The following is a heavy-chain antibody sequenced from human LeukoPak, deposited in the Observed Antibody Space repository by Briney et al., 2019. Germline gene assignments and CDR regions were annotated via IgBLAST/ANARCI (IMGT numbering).Heavy chain of an antibody. CDR2: ISYDGSNK. D-gene: IGHD4-11*01. V-gene: IGHV3-30-3*01. Sequence: GGSLRLSCAASGFTFSSYAMHWVCQAPGKGGEWGAVISYDGSNKYYADSVKGRFTISRDNSKNTLYLQMNSLRAEDTAVYYCASLLRATVTTGDYWGQGTLVTVSS. CDR1: GFTFSSYA. J-gene: IGHJ4*02. CDR3: ASLLRATVTTGDY.